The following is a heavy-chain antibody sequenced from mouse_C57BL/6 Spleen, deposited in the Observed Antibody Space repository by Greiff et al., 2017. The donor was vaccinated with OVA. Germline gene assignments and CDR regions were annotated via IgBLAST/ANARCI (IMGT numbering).Heavy chain of an antibody. CDR1: GYTFTDYY. CDR2: INPYNGGT. J-gene: IGHJ2*01. Sequence: VQLQQSGPVLVKPGASVKMSCKASGYTFTDYYMNWVKQSHGKSLEWIGVINPYNGGTSYTQKFKGKATLTVDKSSSTAYMELNSLTSEDSAVYYCARGYYDYDDGFDYWGQGTTLTVSS. V-gene: IGHV1-19*01. D-gene: IGHD2-4*01. CDR3: ARGYYDYDDGFDY.